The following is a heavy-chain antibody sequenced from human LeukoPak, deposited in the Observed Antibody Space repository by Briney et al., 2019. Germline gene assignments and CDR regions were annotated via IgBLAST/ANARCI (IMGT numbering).Heavy chain of an antibody. CDR2: IYYSGST. J-gene: IGHJ4*02. V-gene: IGHV4-59*01. D-gene: IGHD3-3*01. Sequence: SETLSLTCTVSGGSISNYYWCWIRQPPGKGLEWIGYIYYSGSTNYNPSLKSRVTISVDTSKNQFSLKLSSVTAADTAVYYCARTRDDFWSGYYTYYFDYWGQGTLVTVSS. CDR1: GGSISNYY. CDR3: ARTRDDFWSGYYTYYFDY.